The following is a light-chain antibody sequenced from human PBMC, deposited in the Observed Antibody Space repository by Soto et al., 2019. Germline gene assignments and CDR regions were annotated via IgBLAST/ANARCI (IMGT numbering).Light chain of an antibody. Sequence: QSALTQPASVSGSPGQSITISCTGTSSDVGTYNYVSWYQQHPGKAPKLMIYEVSNRPSGVSNRFSGFKSGNTASLTISGLQPEDVSDYYCSSYTISSPLGNTLEVFGTGTKVTVL. CDR2: EVS. J-gene: IGLJ1*01. CDR3: SSYTISSPLGNTLEV. V-gene: IGLV2-14*01. CDR1: SSDVGTYNY.